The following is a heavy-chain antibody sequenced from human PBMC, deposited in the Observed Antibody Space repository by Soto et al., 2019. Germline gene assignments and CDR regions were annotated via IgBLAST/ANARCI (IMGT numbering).Heavy chain of an antibody. V-gene: IGHV1-69*01. Sequence: QVQLVQSGAEVKKPGSSVKVSCKASGGTFSSYAISWVRQAPGQGLEWMGGIIPSFGTANYAQKFQGRVTITADESTSTAYMELSSLRSEDTAVYYCARDQGFYDSSGYYAYFDYWGQGTLVTVSS. D-gene: IGHD3-22*01. CDR2: IIPSFGTA. CDR3: ARDQGFYDSSGYYAYFDY. CDR1: GGTFSSYA. J-gene: IGHJ4*02.